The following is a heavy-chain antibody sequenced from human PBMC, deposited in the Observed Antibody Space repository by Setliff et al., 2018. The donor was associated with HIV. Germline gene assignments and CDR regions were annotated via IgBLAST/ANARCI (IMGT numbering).Heavy chain of an antibody. D-gene: IGHD1-26*01. J-gene: IGHJ3*02. Sequence: SETLSLTCTVSGGSITSHYWNWIRRPPGQGLEWIGFTHYSGRTSHNPSLTSRVTFSVDTSKNQFSLKLSSVTDVDTAVYYCARWGETETPTSVKAFDIWGQGTLVTVSS. CDR3: ARWGETETPTSVKAFDI. CDR1: GGSITSHY. CDR2: THYSGRT. V-gene: IGHV4-59*11.